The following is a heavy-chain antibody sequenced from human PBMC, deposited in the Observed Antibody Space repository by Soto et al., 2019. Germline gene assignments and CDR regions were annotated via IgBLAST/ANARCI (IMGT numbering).Heavy chain of an antibody. Sequence: GESLKISCKGSGYNFATYWIAWVRQLPGKGPEWTGIIYPGDSDTSYSPSFQGQVTISVDKSISTAYPQWNSLKASDTAVYYCARRGYSYGLDVWGQGTKVTVSS. CDR1: GYNFATYW. CDR3: ARRGYSYGLDV. CDR2: IYPGDSDT. D-gene: IGHD5-18*01. J-gene: IGHJ6*02. V-gene: IGHV5-51*01.